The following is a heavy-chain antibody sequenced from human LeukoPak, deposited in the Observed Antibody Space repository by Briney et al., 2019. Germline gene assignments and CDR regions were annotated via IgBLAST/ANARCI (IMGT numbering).Heavy chain of an antibody. CDR2: IYYSGST. D-gene: IGHD6-13*01. Sequence: SETLSLTCTVSGGSISSYYWSWIRQPPGKGLEWIGYIYYSGSTNYNPSLKRRVTISVDTSKNQFSLKLSSVTAADTAVYYCATLAAAGTKTFDYWGQGTLVTVSS. CDR3: ATLAAAGTKTFDY. J-gene: IGHJ4*02. CDR1: GGSISSYY. V-gene: IGHV4-59*08.